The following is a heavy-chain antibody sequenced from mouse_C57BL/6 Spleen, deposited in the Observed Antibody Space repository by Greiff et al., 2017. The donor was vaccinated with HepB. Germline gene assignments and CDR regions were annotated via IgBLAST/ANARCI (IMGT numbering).Heavy chain of an antibody. CDR2: IYPGDGDT. CDR3: ARFDS. Sequence: QVQLQQSGPELVKPGASVKISCKASGYAFSSSWMNWVKQRPGKGLEWIGRIYPGDGDTNYNRKFKGKATLTADKSSSTAYMQLSSLTSEDSAVCSCARFDSWGKGTTLTVSS. J-gene: IGHJ2*01. V-gene: IGHV1-82*01. CDR1: GYAFSSSW.